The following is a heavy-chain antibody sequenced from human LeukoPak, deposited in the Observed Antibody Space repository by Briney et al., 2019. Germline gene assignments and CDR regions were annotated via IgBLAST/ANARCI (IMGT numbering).Heavy chain of an antibody. Sequence: PSETLSLTCTVSGGSISSYYWSWIRQPPGRGLEWIGFIHYTGNTNYNPSLKSRVTMSVDTSKNQFSLRLSSVTAADTAVYYCARGFVYGDAKFWGQGSLVTVSS. CDR1: GGSISSYY. J-gene: IGHJ4*02. CDR2: IHYTGNT. CDR3: ARGFVYGDAKF. D-gene: IGHD2-21*02. V-gene: IGHV4-59*08.